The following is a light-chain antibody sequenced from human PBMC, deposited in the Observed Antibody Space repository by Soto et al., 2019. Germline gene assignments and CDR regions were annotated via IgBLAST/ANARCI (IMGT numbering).Light chain of an antibody. CDR3: QSHETSLSGSRV. V-gene: IGLV1-40*01. CDR1: SSNIGAGYY. J-gene: IGLJ1*01. CDR2: GNN. Sequence: QSVLTQPPSVSGAPGQRVTISCTGTSSNIGAGYYVHWYQQLPGTAPKLLIYGNNNRPSGVPDRFSGSKSGTSASLAITGLLPEDEADYYCQSHETSLSGSRVFGTGTKLTVL.